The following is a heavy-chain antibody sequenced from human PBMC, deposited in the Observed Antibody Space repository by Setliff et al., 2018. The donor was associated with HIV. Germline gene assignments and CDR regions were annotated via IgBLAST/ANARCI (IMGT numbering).Heavy chain of an antibody. CDR3: ARAGYLLHYFDS. CDR2: INGGNAIT. D-gene: IGHD1-26*01. CDR1: GYSFSNYA. V-gene: IGHV1-3*01. J-gene: IGHJ4*02. Sequence: ASVKVSCKASGYSFSNYAIHWVRQAPGQGLEWMGWINGGNAITKFSQKFQGRVTFTRDTSASPAYMELSSPRSEDTAVYYCARAGYLLHYFDSWGQGTLVTVSS.